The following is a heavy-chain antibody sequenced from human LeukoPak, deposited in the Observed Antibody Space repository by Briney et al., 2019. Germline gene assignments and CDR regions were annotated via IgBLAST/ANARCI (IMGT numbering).Heavy chain of an antibody. D-gene: IGHD3-9*01. CDR1: GGSVSGYY. Sequence: SETLSLTCTVYGGSVSGYYWSGIRQPPGKGLEGLGEINHSGSTNYNPSLKSRVTISLDTSKNQFSLKLYSVTAADTAVYYCARGRRYFDILTGYSLDAFDIWGQGTMVTVSS. J-gene: IGHJ3*02. CDR2: INHSGST. CDR3: ARGRRYFDILTGYSLDAFDI. V-gene: IGHV4-34*01.